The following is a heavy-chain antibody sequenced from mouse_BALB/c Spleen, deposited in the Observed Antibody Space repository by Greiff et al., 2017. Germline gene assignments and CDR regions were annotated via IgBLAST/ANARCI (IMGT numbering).Heavy chain of an antibody. CDR1: GYTFTSYW. CDR2: IYPSDSYT. V-gene: IGHV1-69*02. Sequence: QVQLQQPGAELVRPGASVKLSCKASGYTFTSYWINWVKQRPGQGLEWIGNIYPSDSYTNYNQKFKDKATLTVDKSSSTAYMQLSSPTSEDSAVYYCTSNYGSSFYAMDYWGQGTSVTVSS. D-gene: IGHD1-1*01. J-gene: IGHJ4*01. CDR3: TSNYGSSFYAMDY.